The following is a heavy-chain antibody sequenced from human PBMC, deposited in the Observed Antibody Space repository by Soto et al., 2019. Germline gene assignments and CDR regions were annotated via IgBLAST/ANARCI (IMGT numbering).Heavy chain of an antibody. V-gene: IGHV3-23*01. J-gene: IGHJ4*02. CDR1: GFPLISYA. Sequence: GGSLRLSCVASGFPLISYAISWVRQAPGQGLEWVSAFSGTVGSAYYSESVKGRFTNSRDNSMNTLYLQMNSLRAEVTAAYYCAKDLLRESFDYWGQGTLVTVYS. CDR2: FSGTVGSA. CDR3: AKDLLRESFDY.